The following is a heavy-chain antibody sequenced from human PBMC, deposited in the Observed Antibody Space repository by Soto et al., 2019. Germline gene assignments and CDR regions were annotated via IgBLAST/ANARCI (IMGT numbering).Heavy chain of an antibody. CDR2: ISSNGGST. V-gene: IGHV3-64*01. Sequence: EVQLVESGGGLVQPGGSLRLSCAASAFTFSSYAMHWVRQAPGKGLEYVSAISSNGGSTYYANSVKGRFTIFIDNSKNTLYLQMGSLRAEDMAVYYCARNYGGNSYAFDIWGQGTMVTVSS. J-gene: IGHJ3*02. D-gene: IGHD2-21*02. CDR1: AFTFSSYA. CDR3: ARNYGGNSYAFDI.